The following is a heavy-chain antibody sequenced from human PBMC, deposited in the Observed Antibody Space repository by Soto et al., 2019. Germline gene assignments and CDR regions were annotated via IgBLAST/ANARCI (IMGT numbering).Heavy chain of an antibody. D-gene: IGHD6-13*01. V-gene: IGHV4-31*03. CDR2: IYYSGST. J-gene: IGHJ6*02. Sequence: SETLSLTCTVSGGSISSGGYYWSWIRQHPGKGLEWIGYIYYSGSTYYNPSLKSRVTISVDTSKNQFSLKLSSVTAADTAVYYCATVGIAAARGYYYYGMDVWGQGTTVTVYS. CDR3: ATVGIAAARGYYYYGMDV. CDR1: GGSISSGGYY.